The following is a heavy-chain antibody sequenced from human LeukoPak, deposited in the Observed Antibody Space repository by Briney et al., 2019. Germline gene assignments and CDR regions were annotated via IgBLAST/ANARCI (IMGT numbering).Heavy chain of an antibody. CDR3: ARDAQGGYNYGGLDY. Sequence: GGSLRLSCTASGFTFSSYSMNWVRQAPGKGLEWVSSISSSSSYIYYADSLKGRFTISRDNARNSLYLQMNSLRAEDTAVYYCARDAQGGYNYGGLDYWGQGTLVTVSS. J-gene: IGHJ4*02. CDR2: ISSSSSYI. V-gene: IGHV3-21*01. CDR1: GFTFSSYS. D-gene: IGHD5-18*01.